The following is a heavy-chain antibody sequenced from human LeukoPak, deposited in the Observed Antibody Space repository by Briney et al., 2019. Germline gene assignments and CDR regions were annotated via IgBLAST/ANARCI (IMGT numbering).Heavy chain of an antibody. CDR1: GYIFTDYY. D-gene: IGHD4-23*01. CDR3: AREAVDSNSFDY. Sequence: ASVSVSCKASGYIFTDYYVHWVRQAPGQGLEWMGWINPKSGGTIYAQKLQGRVTMTRDTSITTAYMELSRLTSDDTAIYYCAREAVDSNSFDYWGQETLVTVSS. CDR2: INPKSGGT. V-gene: IGHV1-2*02. J-gene: IGHJ4*02.